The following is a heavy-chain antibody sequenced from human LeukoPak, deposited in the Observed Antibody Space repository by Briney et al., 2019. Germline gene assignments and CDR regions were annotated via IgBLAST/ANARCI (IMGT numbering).Heavy chain of an antibody. V-gene: IGHV1-8*01. CDR2: MNPNSGNT. J-gene: IGHJ4*02. CDR3: ARVPFLGYCSSTSCYSEGYYFDY. D-gene: IGHD2-2*02. CDR1: GYTFTSYD. Sequence: ASVKVSCKASGYTFTSYDINWARQATGQGLEWMGWMNPNSGNTGYAQKFQGRVTMTRNTSINTAYMELSSLRSEDTAVYYCARVPFLGYCSSTSCYSEGYYFDYWGQGTLATVSS.